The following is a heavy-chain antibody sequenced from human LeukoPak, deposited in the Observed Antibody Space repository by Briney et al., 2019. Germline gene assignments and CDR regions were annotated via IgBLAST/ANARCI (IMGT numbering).Heavy chain of an antibody. CDR3: ARDGAVTGRGIDY. J-gene: IGHJ4*02. V-gene: IGHV4-59*01. CDR2: IYYSGST. CDR1: GGSIGTYY. Sequence: SETLSLTCTVSGGSIGTYYWSWIRQPPGKGLEWIGYIYYSGSTNYNPSLKSRVTISLDTSKVQFSLKLGSVTAADTAVYYCARDGAVTGRGIDYWGQGTLVTVSS. D-gene: IGHD6-19*01.